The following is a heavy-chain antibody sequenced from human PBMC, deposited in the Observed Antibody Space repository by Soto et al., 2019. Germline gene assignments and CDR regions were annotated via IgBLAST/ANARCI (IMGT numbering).Heavy chain of an antibody. Sequence: PGESLKISCKGSGYSFTSYWIGWVRQMPGKGLEWMGIIYPGDSDTRYSPSFQGQVTFSADKSISTAYLQWSSLKASDTAMYYCARHGDFSSIKCQATAASGRYYYGMDVWGQGTTVTV. CDR2: IYPGDSDT. CDR1: GYSFTSYW. CDR3: ARHGDFSSIKCQATAASGRYYYGMDV. J-gene: IGHJ6*02. V-gene: IGHV5-51*03. D-gene: IGHD6-13*01.